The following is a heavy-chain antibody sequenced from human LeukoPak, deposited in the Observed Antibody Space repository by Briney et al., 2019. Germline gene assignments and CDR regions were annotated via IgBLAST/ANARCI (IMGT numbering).Heavy chain of an antibody. J-gene: IGHJ6*02. CDR2: INPSGGST. CDR3: ARDGALVPAAMAHYYYYYGMDA. V-gene: IGHV1-46*01. Sequence: GASVKVSCKASGYTFTSYYMHWVRQAPGQGLEWMGIINPSGGSTSYAQKFQGRVTMTRDTSTSTVYMELSSLRSEDTAVYYCARDGALVPAAMAHYYYYYGMDAWGQGTTVTVSS. CDR1: GYTFTSYY. D-gene: IGHD2-2*01.